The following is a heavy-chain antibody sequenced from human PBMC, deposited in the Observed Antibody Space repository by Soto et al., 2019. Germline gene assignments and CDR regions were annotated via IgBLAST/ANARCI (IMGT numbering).Heavy chain of an antibody. D-gene: IGHD2-15*01. Sequence: GASVKVSCKASGYTLTGYYMHWVRQAPGQGLKWMGWINPNSGGTNYAQKFQGWVTMTRDTSISTAYMELSRLRSDDTAVYYCARDGGYCSGGSCYSDYYYYGMDVWGQGTTVTVSS. V-gene: IGHV1-2*04. CDR1: GYTLTGYY. CDR3: ARDGGYCSGGSCYSDYYYYGMDV. CDR2: INPNSGGT. J-gene: IGHJ6*02.